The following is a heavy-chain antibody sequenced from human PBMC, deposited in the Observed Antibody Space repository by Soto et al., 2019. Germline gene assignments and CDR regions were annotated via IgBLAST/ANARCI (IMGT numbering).Heavy chain of an antibody. CDR3: AKDMECAHTNGWPQGS. J-gene: IGHJ5*02. CDR2: ISNDRSNK. V-gene: IGHV3-30*18. D-gene: IGHD3-3*01. CDR1: GFRFSGYG. Sequence: PGGSLRLSCAASGFRFSGYGMHWVRQAPGKGLEWLAAISNDRSNKYYGDSVKGRFTISRDNSKNTLYLQINSLRAEDTAVYYCAKDMECAHTNGWPQGSWGQGTQVTV.